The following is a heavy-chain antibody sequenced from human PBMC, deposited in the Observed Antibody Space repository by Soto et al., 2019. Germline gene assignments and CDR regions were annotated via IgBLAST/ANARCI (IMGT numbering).Heavy chain of an antibody. Sequence: PRVSLRLSCAASGFSFSDVWMNWVRRAPGKGLEWVGRIKSEADGGTTNYAAPVKGRFTISRDDSKDTLYLQMDTLKPEDTAVYYCTTSDVWGQGTTVTVSS. J-gene: IGHJ6*02. CDR2: IKSEADGGTT. CDR3: TTSDV. CDR1: GFSFSDVW. V-gene: IGHV3-15*07.